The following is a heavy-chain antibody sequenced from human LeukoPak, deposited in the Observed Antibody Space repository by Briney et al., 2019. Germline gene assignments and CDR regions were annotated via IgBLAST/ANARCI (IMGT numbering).Heavy chain of an antibody. V-gene: IGHV1-69*13. D-gene: IGHD5-18*01. Sequence: SVKVSCKASGGTFSSYAISWVRQAPGQGLEWMGGIIPIFGTANYAQKFRGRVTITADESTSTAYMELSSPRSEDTAVYYCARDAGYSYNYYYYMDVWGKGTTVTVSS. CDR3: ARDAGYSYNYYYYMDV. J-gene: IGHJ6*03. CDR1: GGTFSSYA. CDR2: IIPIFGTA.